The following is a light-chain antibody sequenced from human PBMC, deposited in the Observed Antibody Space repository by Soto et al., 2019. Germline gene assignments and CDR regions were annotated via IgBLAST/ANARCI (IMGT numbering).Light chain of an antibody. J-gene: IGKJ5*01. V-gene: IGKV3-15*01. CDR3: QQYSDWPLIT. CDR2: GAS. Sequence: EIMMTQSPATLSVSPGERATLSCRASQSVSSYFAWYQQKPGQAPRLLIYGASTRATGIPARFSGSGSGTEFTLTISSLQSEDFAVYYCQQYSDWPLITFGQGTRLEIK. CDR1: QSVSSY.